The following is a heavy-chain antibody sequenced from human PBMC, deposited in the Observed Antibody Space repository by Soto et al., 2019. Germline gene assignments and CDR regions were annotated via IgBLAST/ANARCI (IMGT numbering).Heavy chain of an antibody. CDR3: TRDAYYDFWSGYSGYYYYYMDV. D-gene: IGHD3-3*01. Sequence: EVQLVESGGGLVQPGGSLRLSCAASGFTFSSYWMHWVRQAPGKGLVWVSRINGDGSSTSYADSVKGRFMISRDNAKNTLYLQMISLRAEDTAVYYCTRDAYYDFWSGYSGYYYYYMDVWGNGTTVTVSS. J-gene: IGHJ6*03. CDR1: GFTFSSYW. V-gene: IGHV3-74*01. CDR2: INGDGSST.